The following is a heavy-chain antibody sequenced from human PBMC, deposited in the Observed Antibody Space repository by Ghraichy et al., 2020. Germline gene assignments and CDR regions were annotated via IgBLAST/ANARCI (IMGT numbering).Heavy chain of an antibody. CDR3: ARAREVCKYYGR. D-gene: IGHD3-10*01. Sequence: SQTLSLTCAVYGGSFSGYYWSWIRQPPGKGLEWIGEINHSGSTNYNPSLKSRVTISVDTSKNQFSLKLSSVTAADTAVYYCARAREVCKYYGRWGQGTLVTVSS. V-gene: IGHV4-34*01. CDR1: GGSFSGYY. CDR2: INHSGST. J-gene: IGHJ4*02.